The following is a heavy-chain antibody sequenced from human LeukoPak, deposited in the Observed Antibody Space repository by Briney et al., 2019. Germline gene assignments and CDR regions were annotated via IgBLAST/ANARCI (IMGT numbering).Heavy chain of an antibody. CDR2: IYYSGST. V-gene: IGHV4-59*01. J-gene: IGHJ6*02. Sequence: ETLSLTCTVSGGSISSYYWSWIRQPPGKGLEWIGYIYYSGSTNYNPSLKSRVTISVDTSKNQFSLKLSSVTAADTAVYYCARDCTNAGSGMDVWGQGTTVTVSS. CDR1: GGSISSYY. CDR3: ARDCTNAGSGMDV. D-gene: IGHD2-8*01.